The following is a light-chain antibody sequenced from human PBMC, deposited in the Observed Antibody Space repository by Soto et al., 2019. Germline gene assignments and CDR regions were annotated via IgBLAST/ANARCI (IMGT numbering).Light chain of an antibody. J-gene: IGLJ2*01. CDR3: ATWDDRRGAPL. Sequence: QSVLTQPPSTSGTPGQRVTVSCSGGSSNIGSNPVAWYQQLPGTAPKLLIYKDDQRPSGVPDRFSGCRSDASASLAISGLRSEDEADYFCATWDDRRGAPLFGGGTKLTVL. CDR2: KDD. V-gene: IGLV1-44*01. CDR1: SSNIGSNP.